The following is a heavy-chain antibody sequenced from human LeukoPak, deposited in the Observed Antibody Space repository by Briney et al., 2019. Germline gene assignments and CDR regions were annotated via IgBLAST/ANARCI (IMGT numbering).Heavy chain of an antibody. Sequence: SQTLSLTCAISGDSVSSKIVAWNWIRQSPSRGLEWLGRTYYSSKWYYDYAVSMTSRITINPDTSKNQFSLQMNSVTPEDTAVYFCARGAVAEFDYWGQGTLVTVAS. J-gene: IGHJ4*02. V-gene: IGHV6-1*01. CDR1: GDSVSSKIVA. D-gene: IGHD6-19*01. CDR3: ARGAVAEFDY. CDR2: TYYSSKWYY.